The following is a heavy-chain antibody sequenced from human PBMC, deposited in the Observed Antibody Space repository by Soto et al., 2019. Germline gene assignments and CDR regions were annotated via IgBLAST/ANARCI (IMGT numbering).Heavy chain of an antibody. CDR2: IIPIFGTA. V-gene: IGHV1-69*01. CDR1: GGTFSSYA. D-gene: IGHD2-15*01. J-gene: IGHJ5*02. Sequence: QVQLVQSGAEVKKPGSSVKVSCKASGGTFSSYAISWVRQAPGQGLEWRGGIIPIFGTANYAQKFQGRVTMTADESTSTAYMELSSLRSEDTAVYYCARARYCSGGSCQDWFDPWGQGTLVTVSS. CDR3: ARARYCSGGSCQDWFDP.